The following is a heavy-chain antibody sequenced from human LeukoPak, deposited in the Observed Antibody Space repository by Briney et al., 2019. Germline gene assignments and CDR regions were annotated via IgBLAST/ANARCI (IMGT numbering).Heavy chain of an antibody. Sequence: GGSLRLSCAVSGFTISKFAVSWVRQAPGKGLEWVSATAVIGNSTYYADSAQGRFSISTDASKNTVYLQMNSLRVEDTAVYYCAKPVVPVAKPSWFDPWGQGTLVTVSS. CDR2: TAVIGNST. V-gene: IGHV3-23*01. CDR3: AKPVVPVAKPSWFDP. J-gene: IGHJ5*02. D-gene: IGHD2-2*01. CDR1: GFTISKFA.